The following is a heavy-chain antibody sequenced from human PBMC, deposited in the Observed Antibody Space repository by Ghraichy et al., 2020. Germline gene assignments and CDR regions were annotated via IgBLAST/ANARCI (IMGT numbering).Heavy chain of an antibody. D-gene: IGHD3-16*01. J-gene: IGHJ6*03. CDR1: GFTFSNYA. V-gene: IGHV3-23*01. CDR2: ISGSGGGT. CDR3: AKGGVNYMDV. Sequence: GVLNISCAASGFTFSNYAMSWVRQSAGKGPEWLSAISGSGGGTYYADSVKGRFTISRDNSKNTLYLQMNSLRAEETAVYYCAKGGVNYMDVWGKGTTVTVSS.